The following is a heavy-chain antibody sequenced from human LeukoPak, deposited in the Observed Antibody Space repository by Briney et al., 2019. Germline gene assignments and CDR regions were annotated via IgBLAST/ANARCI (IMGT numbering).Heavy chain of an antibody. CDR1: GYTFTSYG. Sequence: ASVKVSCKASGYTFTSYGISWVRQAPGQGLEWMGWISAYNGNTNYAQKFQGRVTMTRDTSISTAYMELSSLRSDDTAVYYCAREFRAGVTTLNYYYYMDVWGKGTTVTVSS. J-gene: IGHJ6*03. D-gene: IGHD4-11*01. CDR2: ISAYNGNT. V-gene: IGHV1-18*01. CDR3: AREFRAGVTTLNYYYYMDV.